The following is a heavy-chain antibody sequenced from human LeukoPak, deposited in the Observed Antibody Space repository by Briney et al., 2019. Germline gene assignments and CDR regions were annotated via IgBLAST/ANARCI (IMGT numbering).Heavy chain of an antibody. D-gene: IGHD2-2*01. Sequence: SETLSLTCTVSGGSISSYYWSWIRQPPGKGLEWIGYIYYSGSINYNPSLKSRVTISVDTSKNQFSLKLSSVTAADTAVYYCARAVVVPAAPPDAFDIWGQGTMVTVSS. CDR2: IYYSGSI. V-gene: IGHV4-59*08. CDR1: GGSISSYY. CDR3: ARAVVVPAAPPDAFDI. J-gene: IGHJ3*02.